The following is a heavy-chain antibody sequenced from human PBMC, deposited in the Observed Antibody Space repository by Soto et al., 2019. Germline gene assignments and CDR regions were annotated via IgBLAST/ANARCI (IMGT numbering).Heavy chain of an antibody. D-gene: IGHD3-9*01. CDR3: AKGILTGYYYYGMDV. CDR2: ISYDGSNK. V-gene: IGHV3-30*18. Sequence: GGSLRLSCAASGFTFDNYGMHWVRQAPGKGLEWVAVISYDGSNKYYADSVKGRFTISRDNSKKTLYLQMNSLRAEDTAVYYCAKGILTGYYYYGMDVWGQGTTVTVSS. J-gene: IGHJ6*02. CDR1: GFTFDNYG.